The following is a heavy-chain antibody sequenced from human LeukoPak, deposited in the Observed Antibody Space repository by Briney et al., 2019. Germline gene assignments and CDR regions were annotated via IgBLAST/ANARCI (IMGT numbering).Heavy chain of an antibody. Sequence: SETLSLTCTVSGGSISSYYWSWIRQPPGKGLEWIGYIYTSGSTNYNPSLKSRVTISVDTSKNQFSLKLSSVTAADTAVYYCAGGPYHFDYWGQGALVTVSS. CDR3: AGGPYHFDY. J-gene: IGHJ4*02. V-gene: IGHV4-4*09. CDR1: GGSISSYY. D-gene: IGHD2-2*01. CDR2: IYTSGST.